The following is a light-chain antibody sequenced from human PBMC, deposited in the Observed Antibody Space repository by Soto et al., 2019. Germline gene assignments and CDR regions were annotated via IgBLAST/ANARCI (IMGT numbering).Light chain of an antibody. J-gene: IGKJ1*01. Sequence: EIVLTQSPGTLSLSPGERATLSCRASQSVSSSYLAWYQQKPGQAPRLLIYGASNRAAGIPDRFSGSGSGTDFTLTISRLEPEDFAVYYCQQYGSSPPTFGQGTKVEI. CDR2: GAS. V-gene: IGKV3-20*01. CDR3: QQYGSSPPT. CDR1: QSVSSSY.